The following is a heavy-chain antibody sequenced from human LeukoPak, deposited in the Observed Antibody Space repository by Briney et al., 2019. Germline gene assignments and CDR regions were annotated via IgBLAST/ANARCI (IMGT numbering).Heavy chain of an antibody. CDR3: AGGGYQLLRYWFDP. CDR1: GFTFSSYA. Sequence: PGGSLRLSCAASGFTFSSYAMHWVRQAPGKGLEYVSAISSNGGSTYYANSVKGRFTISRDNSKNTLYLQMGSLRAEDMAVYYCAGGGYQLLRYWFDPWGQGTLVTVSS. J-gene: IGHJ5*02. CDR2: ISSNGGST. V-gene: IGHV3-64*01. D-gene: IGHD2-2*01.